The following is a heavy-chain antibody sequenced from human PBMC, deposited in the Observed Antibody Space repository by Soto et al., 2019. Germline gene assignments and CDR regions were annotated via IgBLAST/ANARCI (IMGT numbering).Heavy chain of an antibody. J-gene: IGHJ5*02. V-gene: IGHV2-26*04. CDR3: ASTYSSSWYWCDP. D-gene: IGHD2-2*01. CDR2: IFSNDEK. Sequence: QVTVKESGPVLVKPTETLTLTCTVPGFSLSNAGLGVSWIRQPPGKALEWLAHIFSNDEKSYSTSLKSSLTISKDTSKRQVVLTMTNMDPVDTATYYCASTYSSSWYWCDPWGQGTLVTVSS. CDR1: GFSLSNAGLG.